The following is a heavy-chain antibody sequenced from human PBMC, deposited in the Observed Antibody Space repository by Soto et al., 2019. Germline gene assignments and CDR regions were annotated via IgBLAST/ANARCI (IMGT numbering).Heavy chain of an antibody. V-gene: IGHV4-34*01. Sequence: SETLSLTCAVYGGSFSGYYWSWIRQPPGKGLEWIGEINHSGSTNYNPSLKSRVTISVDTSKNQFSLKLSSVTAADTAVYYCARGAAAGTYYYYMDVWGKGTTVTVSS. D-gene: IGHD6-13*01. CDR2: INHSGST. CDR3: ARGAAAGTYYYYMDV. CDR1: GGSFSGYY. J-gene: IGHJ6*03.